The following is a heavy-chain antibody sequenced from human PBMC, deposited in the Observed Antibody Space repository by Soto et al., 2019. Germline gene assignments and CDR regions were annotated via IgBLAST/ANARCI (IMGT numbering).Heavy chain of an antibody. J-gene: IGHJ2*01. Sequence: QVQLVQSGAEVKKPGASVKVSCKASGNTITRHWMHWVRQAPGQGLEWMGVINPSGDFTLYAQKFQGIVTMTRDTSTSTVLMEVSSLRSEDTAVHYCARDNSYDSGGAKGWYFDLWGRGTLVTVSS. CDR1: GNTITRHW. D-gene: IGHD3-22*01. V-gene: IGHV1-46*01. CDR3: ARDNSYDSGGAKGWYFDL. CDR2: INPSGDFT.